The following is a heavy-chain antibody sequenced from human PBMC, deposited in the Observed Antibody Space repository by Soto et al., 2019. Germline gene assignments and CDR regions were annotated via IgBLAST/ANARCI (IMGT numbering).Heavy chain of an antibody. V-gene: IGHV4-59*01. J-gene: IGHJ4*02. Sequence: SETLSLTCTVSGGSISSYYWSWIRQPPGKGLEWIGYIYYSGSTNYNPSLKSRVTISVDTSKNQFSLKLSSVTAADTAVYYCARERWEEYRSSSYFDYWGQGTLVTVSS. D-gene: IGHD6-6*01. CDR1: GGSISSYY. CDR3: ARERWEEYRSSSYFDY. CDR2: IYYSGST.